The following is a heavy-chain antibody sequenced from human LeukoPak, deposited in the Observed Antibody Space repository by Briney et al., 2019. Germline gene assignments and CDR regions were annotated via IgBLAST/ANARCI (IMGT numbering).Heavy chain of an antibody. Sequence: GGSLRLSCAASGFTFDDYAMHWVRQAPGKGLEWVSGISWNSGSIGYADSVKGRFTISRDNAKNSLYLQMNSLRAEDTALYYCAKTRLRARWHYFDYWGQGTLVTVSS. V-gene: IGHV3-9*01. J-gene: IGHJ4*02. CDR1: GFTFDDYA. CDR3: AKTRLRARWHYFDY. D-gene: IGHD4-23*01. CDR2: ISWNSGSI.